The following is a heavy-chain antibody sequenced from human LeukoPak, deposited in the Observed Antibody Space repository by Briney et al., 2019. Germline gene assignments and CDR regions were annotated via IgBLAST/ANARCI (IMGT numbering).Heavy chain of an antibody. V-gene: IGHV3-69-1*01. J-gene: IGHJ4*02. Sequence: GGSLRLSCAASGFTVSSNYMSWVRQAPGKGLQGVSTISASSDIHYSDSVKGRFTISRDNARNSLYLQMNSLRDEDTAVYYCARDALHTAHFDYWGQGTLVTVSS. CDR3: ARDALHTAHFDY. CDR1: GFTVSSNY. D-gene: IGHD5-18*01. CDR2: ISASSDI.